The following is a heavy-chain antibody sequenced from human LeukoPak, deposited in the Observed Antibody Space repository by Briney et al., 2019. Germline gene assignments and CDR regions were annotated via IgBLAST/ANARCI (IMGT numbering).Heavy chain of an antibody. CDR2: IIPMYGTP. V-gene: IGHV1-69*05. J-gene: IGHJ4*02. Sequence: ASVKVSCKASGGTFTNYAISWVRQAPGQGLEWMGGIIPMYGTPGYAQNFQGKVTITTDESTSTSYLELNSLRSEDTSVYYCARPDKAAQSGPVGYWGQGTRVIVST. CDR3: ARPDKAAQSGPVGY. CDR1: GGTFTNYA. D-gene: IGHD6-6*01.